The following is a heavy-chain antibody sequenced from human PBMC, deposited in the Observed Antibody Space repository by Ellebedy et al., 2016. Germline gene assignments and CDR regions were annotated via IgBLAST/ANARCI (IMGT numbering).Heavy chain of an antibody. V-gene: IGHV5-10-1*01. J-gene: IGHJ4*02. D-gene: IGHD5-18*01. CDR1: GYSFTTYW. CDR3: ARHVNTPMTNDY. Sequence: GESLKISCKGSGYSFTTYWISWVRQMPGKGLEWMGRIDPSDSYTNYSPSFQGHVTISADKSISTAYLQWSSLKASDTAMYYCARHVNTPMTNDYWGQGTLVTVSS. CDR2: IDPSDSYT.